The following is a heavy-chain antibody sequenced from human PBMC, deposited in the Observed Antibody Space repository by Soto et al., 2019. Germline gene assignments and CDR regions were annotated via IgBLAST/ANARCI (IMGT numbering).Heavy chain of an antibody. V-gene: IGHV1-69*13. J-gene: IGHJ4*02. D-gene: IGHD6-13*01. CDR2: IIPIFGTA. CDR3: ARVHGIAAAGTDLDY. CDR1: GGTFSSYA. Sequence: ASVKVSCKASGGTFSSYAISWVRQAPGQGLEWMGGIIPIFGTANYAQKFQGRVTITADESTSTAYMELSSLRSEDTAVYYCARVHGIAAAGTDLDYWGQGTLVTVSS.